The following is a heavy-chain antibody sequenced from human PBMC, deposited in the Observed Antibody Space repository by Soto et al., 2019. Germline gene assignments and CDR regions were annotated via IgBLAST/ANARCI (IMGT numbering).Heavy chain of an antibody. J-gene: IGHJ4*02. CDR2: MSYYGSNK. CDR1: GFTFSSFA. CDR3: ARPRGFGVIINFFDY. Sequence: AGGSLRLSCAASGFTFSSFAMHWVRQAPGKGLEWVAVMSYYGSNKYYSDSLKGRFNLSRNNSKNTVYLQMNSLRAEDTAVYYCARPRGFGVIINFFDYWGQGTLVTVSS. V-gene: IGHV3-30-3*01. D-gene: IGHD3-3*01.